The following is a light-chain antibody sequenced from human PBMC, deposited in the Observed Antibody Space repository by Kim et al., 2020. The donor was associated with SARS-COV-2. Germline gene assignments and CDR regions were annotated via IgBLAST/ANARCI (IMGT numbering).Light chain of an antibody. Sequence: GQSGNISCTGTGSDVGGYNYISWYQQHPGKAPKLMIYKVSKRPAGVPDRFSGSKVGNTASLTVSGLQAEDEADYYCSSYAGSNNLVFGGGTQLTVL. CDR3: SSYAGSNNLV. CDR1: GSDVGGYNY. J-gene: IGLJ3*02. V-gene: IGLV2-8*01. CDR2: KVS.